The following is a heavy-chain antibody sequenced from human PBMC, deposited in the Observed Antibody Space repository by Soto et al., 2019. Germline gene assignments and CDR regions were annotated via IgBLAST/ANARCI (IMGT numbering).Heavy chain of an antibody. J-gene: IGHJ4*02. V-gene: IGHV3-64D*06. CDR3: VKDRGWWPNAFDY. D-gene: IGHD2-15*01. Sequence: EVQLVESGGGLVQPGGSLKLSCSAYGFTFSSYAMHWVRQAPGKGLEYVSAISRNGGSTYYADSVKGRFTISRDNSKNTLYLEMGCLRTEDTAVDCCVKDRGWWPNAFDYWGQGTLVTVYS. CDR2: ISRNGGST. CDR1: GFTFSSYA.